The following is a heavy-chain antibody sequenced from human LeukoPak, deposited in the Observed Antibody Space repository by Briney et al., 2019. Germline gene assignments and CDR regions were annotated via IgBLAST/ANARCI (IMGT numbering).Heavy chain of an antibody. CDR3: AKDREELLWFGELNRVDP. V-gene: IGHV3-23*01. D-gene: IGHD3-10*01. Sequence: GGSLRLSCAASGFTFSSYAMSWVRQAPGKGLESVSAISGSGGSTYYADSVKGRFTISRDNSKNTLYLQMNSLRAEDTAVYYCAKDREELLWFGELNRVDPWGQGTLVTVSS. CDR2: ISGSGGST. CDR1: GFTFSSYA. J-gene: IGHJ5*02.